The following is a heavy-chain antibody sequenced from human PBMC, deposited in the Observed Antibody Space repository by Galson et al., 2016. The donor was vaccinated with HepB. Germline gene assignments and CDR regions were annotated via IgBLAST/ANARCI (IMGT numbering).Heavy chain of an antibody. V-gene: IGHV4-34*01. D-gene: IGHD1-26*01. CDR3: ASGRGQPRWEAGIDV. Sequence: ETLSPTCAVYGGSFSGHYWSWIRQPPGKRLEWIGEIHPSGSTNYNPSLKSRVTISVDTPKNQFSLKLCSVTAADTAVYYCASGRGQPRWEAGIDVWGQGTTVTVSS. J-gene: IGHJ6*02. CDR1: GGSFSGHY. CDR2: IHPSGST.